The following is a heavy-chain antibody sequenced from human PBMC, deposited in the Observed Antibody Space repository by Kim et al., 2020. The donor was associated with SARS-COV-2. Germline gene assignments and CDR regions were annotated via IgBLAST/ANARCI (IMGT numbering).Heavy chain of an antibody. J-gene: IGHJ4*02. CDR1: GFTFNNYW. CDR2: TNSDGRSP. V-gene: IGHV3-74*01. D-gene: IGHD3-16*01. Sequence: GGSLRLSCAASGFTFNNYWMHWVRQAPGEGLVWVSRTNSDGRSPSYADSVKGRFTISRDNANNMLYLQMKSLRAEDTAVYYCVRGDAVWGSMQYYFDYCGQGSLVTVPA. CDR3: VRGDAVWGSMQYYFDY.